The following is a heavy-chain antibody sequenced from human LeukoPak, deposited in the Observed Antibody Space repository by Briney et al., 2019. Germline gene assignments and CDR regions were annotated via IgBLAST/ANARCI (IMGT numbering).Heavy chain of an antibody. J-gene: IGHJ4*02. CDR3: VGTIASRGSEY. D-gene: IGHD6-6*01. Sequence: GGSLRLSCAASGFAFTNYWMHWVRQAPGMGLVWVSRLPPDELGIIYADSVKGRFTVSRDNAKNTVYLQMNNLRVDDTAMYYCVGTIASRGSEYWGQGALVTVSS. CDR1: GFAFTNYW. V-gene: IGHV3-74*01. CDR2: LPPDELGI.